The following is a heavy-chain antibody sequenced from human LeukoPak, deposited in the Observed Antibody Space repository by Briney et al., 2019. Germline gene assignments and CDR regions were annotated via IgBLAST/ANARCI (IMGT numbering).Heavy chain of an antibody. CDR1: GYSFTGYY. CDR3: ARVLPLEWLSS. J-gene: IGHJ4*02. D-gene: IGHD3-3*01. Sequence: ASVKVSCKASGYSFTGYYLHWVRQAPGQGLEWGGWINPNSGDTKYEQKFQGRVTMTRDTSISTAYMDLNRLRSDDTAVYYCARVLPLEWLSSWGQGTLVTVSS. CDR2: INPNSGDT. V-gene: IGHV1-2*02.